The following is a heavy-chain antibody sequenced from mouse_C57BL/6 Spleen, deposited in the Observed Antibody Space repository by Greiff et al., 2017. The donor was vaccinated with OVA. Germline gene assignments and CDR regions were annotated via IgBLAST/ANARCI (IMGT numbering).Heavy chain of an antibody. CDR3: ARGNGYDGYVDY. Sequence: VQLQQSVAELVRPGASVKLSCTASGFNIKNTYMPWVKQRPEPGLEWIGRIDPANGNTKYAPKFQGKATITADTSSNTASLQLSSLTAEDTAIYDGARGNGYDGYVDYWGQGTTLTVSS. D-gene: IGHD2-2*01. V-gene: IGHV14-3*01. J-gene: IGHJ2*01. CDR2: IDPANGNT. CDR1: GFNIKNTY.